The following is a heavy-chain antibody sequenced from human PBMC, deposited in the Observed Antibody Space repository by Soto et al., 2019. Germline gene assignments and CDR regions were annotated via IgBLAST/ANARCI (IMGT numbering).Heavy chain of an antibody. CDR3: ARLQAAVPHY. Sequence: QVQLQESGPGRVIPSETLSLTCTVSGDSISGSPYFWGWIRQPPGKRLEWIGSIFYDGYTLYTPSLKSRVTISVDTSKNQFSLKLTSVADAVTAIYFCARLQAAVPHYWGQGILVTVSS. V-gene: IGHV4-39*01. CDR1: GDSISGSPYF. J-gene: IGHJ4*02. D-gene: IGHD6-13*01. CDR2: IFYDGYT.